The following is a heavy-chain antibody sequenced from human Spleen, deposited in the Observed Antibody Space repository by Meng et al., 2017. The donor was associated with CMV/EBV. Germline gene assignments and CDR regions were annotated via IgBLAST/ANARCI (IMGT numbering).Heavy chain of an antibody. V-gene: IGHV3-48*04. D-gene: IGHD2-2*01. CDR2: INSRSTTK. CDR3: ARDGDCTSTACYAIGGDY. Sequence: GGSLRLSCAVSGFNFSSYSMNWVRQAPGKGLEWISYINSRSTTKYHADSVRGRFTISRDNAKNSLYLQMSGLRADDTAVYYCARDGDCTSTACYAIGGDYWGQGILVTVSS. J-gene: IGHJ4*02. CDR1: GFNFSSYS.